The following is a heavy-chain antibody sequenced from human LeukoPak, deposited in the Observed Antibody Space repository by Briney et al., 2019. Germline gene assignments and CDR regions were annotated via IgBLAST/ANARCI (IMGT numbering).Heavy chain of an antibody. CDR1: GYTFTGYY. V-gene: IGHV1-2*02. CDR2: INPNSGGT. Sequence: ASVKVSCKASGYTFTGYYMHWVRQAPGQGLEWMGWINPNSGGTNYAQKFQGRVTMTRDTSISTAYMELSRLRSDDTAVYYCARGDIVVVPAAMPPYYYYGMDVWGQGTTVTVSS. D-gene: IGHD2-2*01. J-gene: IGHJ6*02. CDR3: ARGDIVVVPAAMPPYYYYGMDV.